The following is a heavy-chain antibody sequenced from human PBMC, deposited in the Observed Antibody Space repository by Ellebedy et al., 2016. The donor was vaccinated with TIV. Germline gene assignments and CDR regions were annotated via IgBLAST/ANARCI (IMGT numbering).Heavy chain of an antibody. D-gene: IGHD3-10*01. Sequence: MPSETLSLTCAVYGGSFSGYYWSWIRQPPGKGLEWIGEINHSGRTNYNPSLKSRVTISVDTSKNQFSLKLSSVTAADTAVYYCARDGFQLLWFGELPFNPKGWFDPWGQGTLVTVSS. CDR2: INHSGRT. CDR1: GGSFSGYY. V-gene: IGHV4-34*01. CDR3: ARDGFQLLWFGELPFNPKGWFDP. J-gene: IGHJ5*02.